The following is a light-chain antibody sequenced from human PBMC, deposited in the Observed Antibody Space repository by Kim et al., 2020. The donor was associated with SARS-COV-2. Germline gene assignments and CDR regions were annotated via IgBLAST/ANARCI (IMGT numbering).Light chain of an antibody. J-gene: IGLJ2*01. Sequence: MSPGQTASISCSGDKLGDKYACWYQQKPGQSHVLVIYQDSKRPAGIPERFSGSNAGNTATLTISGTQAMDEADYYCQAWDSSTVVFGGGTQLTVL. CDR3: QAWDSSTVV. V-gene: IGLV3-1*01. CDR1: KLGDKY. CDR2: QDS.